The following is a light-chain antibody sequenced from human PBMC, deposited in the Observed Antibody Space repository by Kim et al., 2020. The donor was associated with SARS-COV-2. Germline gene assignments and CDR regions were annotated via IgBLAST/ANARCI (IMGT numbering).Light chain of an antibody. CDR1: NSGSKS. J-gene: IGLJ2*01. Sequence: APGKTARITCGGNNSGSKSLHWYQQKPGQAPVLVIYYDSDRPSGIPERFSGSNSGNTATLTISRVEAGDEADYYCQVWDSSSDHVVFGGGTQLTVL. CDR3: QVWDSSSDHVV. CDR2: YDS. V-gene: IGLV3-21*04.